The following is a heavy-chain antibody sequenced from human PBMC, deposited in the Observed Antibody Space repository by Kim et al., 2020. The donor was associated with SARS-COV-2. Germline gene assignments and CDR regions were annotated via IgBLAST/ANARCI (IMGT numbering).Heavy chain of an antibody. D-gene: IGHD6-13*01. CDR1: GYTFTGYY. J-gene: IGHJ4*02. CDR2: INPNSGGT. Sequence: ASVKVSCKASGYTFTGYYMHWVRQAPGQGLEWMGWINPNSGGTNYAQKFQGRVTMTRDTSISTAYMELSRLRSDDTAVYYCAATFRVAAADFDYWGQGTLVTVSS. V-gene: IGHV1-2*02. CDR3: AATFRVAAADFDY.